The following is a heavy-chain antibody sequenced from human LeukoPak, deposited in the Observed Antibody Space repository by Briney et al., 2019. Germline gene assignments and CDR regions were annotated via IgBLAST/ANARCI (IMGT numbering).Heavy chain of an antibody. CDR2: IWYDGSNK. CDR1: GFTFSSYG. CDR3: ARENFSPRSPYYYYGMDV. D-gene: IGHD2/OR15-2a*01. V-gene: IGHV3-33*01. Sequence: GRSLRLSCAASGFTFSSYGMHWVRQAPGKGLEWVAVIWYDGSNKYYADSVKGRFTISRDNSKNTLYLQMNSLRAEDTAVYYCARENFSPRSPYYYYGMDVWGQGTTVTVSS. J-gene: IGHJ6*02.